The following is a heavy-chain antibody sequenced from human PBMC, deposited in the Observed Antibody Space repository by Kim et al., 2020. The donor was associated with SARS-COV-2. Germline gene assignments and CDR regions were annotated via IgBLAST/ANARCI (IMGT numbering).Heavy chain of an antibody. Sequence: SETLSLTCTVSGGSISSYSWSWIRQPPGKGLEWIGYIYYSGSTNYNPSLKSRVTISVDTSKNQFSLKLSSVTAADTAVYYCARGLPVGGMDAWGQGTTVT. J-gene: IGHJ6*02. V-gene: IGHV4-59*13. CDR3: ARGLPVGGMDA. CDR1: GGSISSYS. CDR2: IYYSGST. D-gene: IGHD2-15*01.